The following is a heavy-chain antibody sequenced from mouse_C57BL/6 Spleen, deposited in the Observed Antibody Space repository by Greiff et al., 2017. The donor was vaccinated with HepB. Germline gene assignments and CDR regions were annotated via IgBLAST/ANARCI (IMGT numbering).Heavy chain of an antibody. CDR1: GYSFTGYY. Sequence: EVQLQQSGPELVKPGASVKISCKASGYSFTGYYMNWVKQSPEKSLEWIGEINPSTGGTTYNQKFKAKATLTVDKSSSTAYMQLKSLTSEDSAVYYCARRGDIDYWGQGTTLTVSS. J-gene: IGHJ2*01. CDR2: INPSTGGT. V-gene: IGHV1-42*01. D-gene: IGHD3-3*01. CDR3: ARRGDIDY.